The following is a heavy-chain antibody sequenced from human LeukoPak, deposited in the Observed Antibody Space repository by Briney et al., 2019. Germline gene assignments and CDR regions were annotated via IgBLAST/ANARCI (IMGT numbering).Heavy chain of an antibody. V-gene: IGHV4-34*01. CDR2: INHSGST. Sequence: SETLSLTCAVYGGSFSGYYWSWIRQPPGKGLEWIGEINHSGSTNYNPSLKSRVTISVDTSKNQFSLKLSSVTAADTAVYYCAREVVAVPNWFDPWGQGTLVTVSS. CDR1: GGSFSGYY. J-gene: IGHJ5*02. CDR3: AREVVAVPNWFDP. D-gene: IGHD2-15*01.